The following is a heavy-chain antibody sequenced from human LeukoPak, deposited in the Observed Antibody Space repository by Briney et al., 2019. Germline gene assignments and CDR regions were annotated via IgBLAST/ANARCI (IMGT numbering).Heavy chain of an antibody. CDR3: ARRSDYGDYYFDY. D-gene: IGHD4-17*01. J-gene: IGHJ4*02. CDR2: IYPGDSDT. CDR1: GSSFTSSW. Sequence: GESLEISFQGSGSSFTSSWIGWLRQLPGKGLEWMGIIYPGDSDTRYSPSFQGQVTISADKSISTAYLQWSSLKATDTAIYYCARRSDYGDYYFDYWGQGNLVTVSS. V-gene: IGHV5-51*01.